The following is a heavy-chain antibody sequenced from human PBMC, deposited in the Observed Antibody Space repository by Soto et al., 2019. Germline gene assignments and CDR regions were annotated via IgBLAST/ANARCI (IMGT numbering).Heavy chain of an antibody. D-gene: IGHD3-10*01. CDR1: GGSISSGGYY. J-gene: IGHJ6*03. Sequence: QVQLQESGPGLVKPSQTLSLTCTVSGGSISSGGYYWSWIRQHPGKGMEWIGYIYYRGSTHYNPSLRRRVTLSVDTCKTRYSLKLSSVTAADTAVYYCARLPVLLWFGELAEIMDVWGKGTTVTVFS. CDR2: IYYRGST. CDR3: ARLPVLLWFGELAEIMDV. V-gene: IGHV4-31*03.